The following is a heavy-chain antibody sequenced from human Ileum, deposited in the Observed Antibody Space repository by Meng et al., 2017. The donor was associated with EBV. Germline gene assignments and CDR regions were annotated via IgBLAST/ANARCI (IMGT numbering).Heavy chain of an antibody. CDR3: ARVERGVKFDK. Sequence: QVQLLQSGAEVKKPGASVKLSCKASGYTFSKYAIHWVRQAPGQRPEWMGWINADNGNTKYSQKFQGRVTITRNTPASTVYMDVRSLRSEDTAVYFCARVERGVKFDKWGQGTLVTVSS. J-gene: IGHJ4*01. CDR1: GYTFSKYA. V-gene: IGHV1-3*01. CDR2: INADNGNT. D-gene: IGHD2-21*01.